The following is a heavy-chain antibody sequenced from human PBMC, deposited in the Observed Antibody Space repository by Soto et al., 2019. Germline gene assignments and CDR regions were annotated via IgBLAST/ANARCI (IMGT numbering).Heavy chain of an antibody. Sequence: GGSLRLSCAASGFTFSSYSIHWVRQAPGKGLEWVAVISYDGSNKYYADSVKGRFTISRDNSKNTLYLQMNSLRAEDTAVYYCERDIDYSGQGTLVTVSS. CDR2: ISYDGSNK. V-gene: IGHV3-30-3*01. CDR3: ERDIDY. CDR1: GFTFSSYS. J-gene: IGHJ4*02.